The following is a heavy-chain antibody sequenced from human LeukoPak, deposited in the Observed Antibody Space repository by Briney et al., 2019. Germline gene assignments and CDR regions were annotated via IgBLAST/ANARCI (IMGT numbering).Heavy chain of an antibody. CDR1: GLTFSSYG. V-gene: IGHV3-30*18. CDR2: ISYDGSNK. J-gene: IGHJ4*02. CDR3: AKAPDSSGYYYVDY. D-gene: IGHD3-22*01. Sequence: GGSLRLSCAASGLTFSSYGMHWVRQAPGKGLEWVAVISYDGSNKYYADSVKGRFTISRDNSKNTLYLQMNSLRAEDTAVYYCAKAPDSSGYYYVDYWGQGTLVTVS.